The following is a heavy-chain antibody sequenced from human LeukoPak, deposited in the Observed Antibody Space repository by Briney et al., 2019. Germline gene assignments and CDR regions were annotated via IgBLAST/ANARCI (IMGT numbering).Heavy chain of an antibody. Sequence: GGSLRLSCAASGFTVISNYMSWVRQAPGKGLEWVSLIYSGGSTYYADSVRGRFTISRDNSKNTLCLQMNSLRAEDTAVYYCVRGVGVSRFNYLDSWGQGTLVIVSS. J-gene: IGHJ4*02. V-gene: IGHV3-53*01. CDR2: IYSGGST. CDR3: VRGVGVSRFNYLDS. CDR1: GFTVISNY. D-gene: IGHD6-13*01.